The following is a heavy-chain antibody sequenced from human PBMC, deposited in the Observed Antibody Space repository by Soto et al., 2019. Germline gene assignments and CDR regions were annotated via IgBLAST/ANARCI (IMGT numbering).Heavy chain of an antibody. CDR1: GFTLKYVW. D-gene: IGHD6-19*01. Sequence: EVQLVESGGGLVEPGGSLRLSCAASGFTLKYVWMTWVRQAPGKGLEWVARIKRKSDGGTTDYAAAVKGRFTTSRDDSKNTLYLEINSLKTEDTAVYYCATEGHMSSVSDWADYFEYWGQGTLVTVSS. J-gene: IGHJ4*02. CDR3: ATEGHMSSVSDWADYFEY. CDR2: IKRKSDGGTT. V-gene: IGHV3-15*01.